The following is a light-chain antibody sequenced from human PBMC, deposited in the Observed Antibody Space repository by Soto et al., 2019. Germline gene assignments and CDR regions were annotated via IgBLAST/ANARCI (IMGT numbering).Light chain of an antibody. CDR3: QQYNSYST. CDR2: DGS. V-gene: IGKV1-5*01. CDR1: QSVTSW. Sequence: DVQMTQSPSTLSASVGDRVTITCRASQSVTSWLAWYQQKPGKAPELLIYDGSILETGVPSRFSGSGSGTEFTLTISSLQPDDFATYNCQQYNSYSTFGQGTKVDIK. J-gene: IGKJ1*01.